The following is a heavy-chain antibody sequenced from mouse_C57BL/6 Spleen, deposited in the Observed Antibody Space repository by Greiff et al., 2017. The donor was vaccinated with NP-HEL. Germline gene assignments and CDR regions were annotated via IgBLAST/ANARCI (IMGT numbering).Heavy chain of an antibody. Sequence: VQLKQSGPELVKPGASVKIPCKASGYTFTDYNMAWVKQSHGKSLEWIGDINPNNGGTIYNQKFKGKATLTVDKSSSTAYMELRSLTSEDTAVYYCARSAAQVGWFAYWGQGTLVTVSA. CDR2: INPNNGGT. CDR1: GYTFTDYN. CDR3: ARSAAQVGWFAY. D-gene: IGHD3-2*02. J-gene: IGHJ3*01. V-gene: IGHV1-18*01.